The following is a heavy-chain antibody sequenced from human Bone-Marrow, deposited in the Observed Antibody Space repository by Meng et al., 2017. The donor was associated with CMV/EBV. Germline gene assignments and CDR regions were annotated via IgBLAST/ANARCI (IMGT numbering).Heavy chain of an antibody. CDR2: IKQDGSQK. J-gene: IGHJ4*02. Sequence: GESLKISCAASGFGFGPYWMTWVRQAPGKGLEWVANIKQDGSQKYYVDSVKGRFTISRDNAKSSLYLQMNSLRAEDTAVYYCASTTDPRNYWGQGTLVTVSS. CDR3: ASTTDPRNY. V-gene: IGHV3-7*01. CDR1: GFGFGPYW. D-gene: IGHD1-14*01.